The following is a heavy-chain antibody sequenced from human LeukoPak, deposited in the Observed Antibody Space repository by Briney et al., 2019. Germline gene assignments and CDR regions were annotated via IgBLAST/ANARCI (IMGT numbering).Heavy chain of an antibody. CDR1: GGTFSSYA. CDR3: TTSTVGRLGITRKKFDP. J-gene: IGHJ5*02. CDR2: IIPIFGTA. D-gene: IGHD1-20*01. Sequence: GASVKVSCKASGGTFSSYAISWVRQPPAQGLEWMGSIIPIFGTANYAQKFQGRVTITTDGSTSKAYMELSSQRSKDTAVYYFTTSTVGRLGITRKKFDPWGQGTLVTVSS. V-gene: IGHV1-69*05.